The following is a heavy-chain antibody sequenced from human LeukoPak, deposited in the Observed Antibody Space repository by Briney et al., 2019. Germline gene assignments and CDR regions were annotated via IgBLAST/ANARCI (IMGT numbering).Heavy chain of an antibody. V-gene: IGHV5-51*01. D-gene: IGHD3-16*01. J-gene: IGHJ3*02. CDR3: ARHLTMITVPRDAFDT. CDR1: GYSFTSYW. CDR2: IYPGDPDT. Sequence: GESLKISCKGSGYSFTSYWIGWVRQMPGKGLEWMGVIYPGDPDTRYSPSFQGQVTISADKSISTAYLQWSGLKASDTAMYYCARHLTMITVPRDAFDTWGQGTMVTVSS.